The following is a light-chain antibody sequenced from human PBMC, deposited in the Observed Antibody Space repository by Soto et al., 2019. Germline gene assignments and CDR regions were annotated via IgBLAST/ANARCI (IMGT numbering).Light chain of an antibody. CDR1: SGSIASNY. J-gene: IGLJ1*01. Sequence: LTQPHSVSESPGKTVTISCTRSSGSIASNYVQWYQQLPGTAPKLLIYENNKRPSGIPDRFSGSKSGTSATLGITGLQTGDEADYYCGTWDSLSALYVFGTGTKLTVL. V-gene: IGLV1-51*02. CDR3: GTWDSLSALYV. CDR2: ENN.